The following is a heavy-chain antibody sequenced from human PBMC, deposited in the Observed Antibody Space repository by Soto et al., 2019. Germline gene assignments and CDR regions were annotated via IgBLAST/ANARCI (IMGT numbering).Heavy chain of an antibody. CDR2: IKQDGSEK. Sequence: GGYLRLSCAASGFNFSSYWMSWVRQAPGKGLEWVANIKQDGSEKYYVDSVKGRFTISRDNAKNSLYLQMNSLRADDTAVYYCARDGGYSSGWLYYYYYGMDVWGQGTTVTVSS. V-gene: IGHV3-7*05. CDR1: GFNFSSYW. CDR3: ARDGGYSSGWLYYYYYGMDV. D-gene: IGHD6-19*01. J-gene: IGHJ6*02.